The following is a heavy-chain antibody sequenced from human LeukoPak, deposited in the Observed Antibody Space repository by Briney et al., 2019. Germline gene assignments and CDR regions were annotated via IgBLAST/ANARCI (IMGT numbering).Heavy chain of an antibody. CDR2: LNHGGGST. D-gene: IGHD6-13*01. CDR1: GFTFSSYA. Sequence: PGGSLRLSCATSGFTFSSYAMSWVRQAPGKGLEWVSALNHGGGSTYYADSVKGRFTIFRDNSKNTLYLQMHSLGVEDTAVYYCVRGCGKSSCPYYLDSWGQGTLVTVSS. V-gene: IGHV3-23*01. CDR3: VRGCGKSSCPYYLDS. J-gene: IGHJ4*02.